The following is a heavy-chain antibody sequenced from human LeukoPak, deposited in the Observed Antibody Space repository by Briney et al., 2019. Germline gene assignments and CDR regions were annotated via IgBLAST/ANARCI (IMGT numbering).Heavy chain of an antibody. CDR1: GFTFSTYS. V-gene: IGHV3-21*01. J-gene: IGHJ4*02. D-gene: IGHD3-16*02. CDR2: ISSNNRYI. Sequence: GGSLRLSCAASGFTFSTYSMNWVRQAPGKGLEWVSSISSNNRYIYYADSVKGRFTISRDNAKNSLYLQMNSLRAEDTAVYYCAREWHTGLIAYWGQGTLVSVSS. CDR3: AREWHTGLIAY.